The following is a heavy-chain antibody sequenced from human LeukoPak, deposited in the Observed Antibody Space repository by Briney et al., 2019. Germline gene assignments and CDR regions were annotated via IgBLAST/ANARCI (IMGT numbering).Heavy chain of an antibody. CDR1: GGSISSYH. CDR2: IYASGGT. J-gene: IGHJ4*02. V-gene: IGHV4-4*07. CDR3: ARESKSYDGSGYYHDS. D-gene: IGHD3-22*01. Sequence: SETLSLTCSVSGGSISSYHWSCIRQPAGKGLEWIGRIYASGGTDYNPSLKSRVTMSVDTSNNQFSLKLWSVTAADTAVYYCARESKSYDGSGYYHDSWGQGTLVTVSS.